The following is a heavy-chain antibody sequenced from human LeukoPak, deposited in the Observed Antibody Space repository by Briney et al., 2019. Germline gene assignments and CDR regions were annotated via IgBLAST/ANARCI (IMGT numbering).Heavy chain of an antibody. CDR3: ARGPPGSWYAFDS. CDR1: GFTVSSNY. Sequence: GGSLRLSCAASGFTVSSNYMSWVRQAPGKGLEWVSVIYSGGSTYYADSVKGRFTISRDNSKNTLYLQMNSLRAEDTAVYYCARGPPGSWYAFDSWGQGTMVTVSS. D-gene: IGHD6-13*01. V-gene: IGHV3-53*01. CDR2: IYSGGST. J-gene: IGHJ3*02.